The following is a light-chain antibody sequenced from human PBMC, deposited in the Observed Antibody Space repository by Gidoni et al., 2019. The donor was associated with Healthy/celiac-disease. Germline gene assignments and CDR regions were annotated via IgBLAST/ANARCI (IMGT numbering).Light chain of an antibody. CDR3: QQSYSTPIT. J-gene: IGKJ3*01. Sequence: DIQMTQSPFSLSATVGDRVTITCRASQSISSYLNWYQQKPGKAPKLLIYAASSLQSGVPSRFSGSGSGTDFTLTISSLQPEDFATYYCQQSYSTPITFGPXTKVDIK. CDR1: QSISSY. CDR2: AAS. V-gene: IGKV1-39*01.